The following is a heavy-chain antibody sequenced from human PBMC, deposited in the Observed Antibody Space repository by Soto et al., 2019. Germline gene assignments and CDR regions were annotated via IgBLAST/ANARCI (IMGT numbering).Heavy chain of an antibody. CDR1: GGSINNRNYY. J-gene: IGHJ4*02. V-gene: IGHV4-30-4*01. CDR2: IYNSGTT. Sequence: QVQLQESGPGLVKPSQTLSLTCTVSGGSINNRNYYWSWIRQSPDKGLEWIGHIYNSGTTYNNPSPTNRITLSLHTSKNQFSLQLSSGNSAATGGYYCARGPYGDKVDYGGQGTLVTVSS. D-gene: IGHD3-16*01. CDR3: ARGPYGDKVDY.